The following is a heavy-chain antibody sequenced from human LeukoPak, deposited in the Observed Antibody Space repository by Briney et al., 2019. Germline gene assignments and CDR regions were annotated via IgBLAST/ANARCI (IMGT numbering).Heavy chain of an antibody. CDR1: GGSFRGYY. D-gene: IGHD3-3*01. CDR3: ARGWPGYDFWSGYYTGFDY. CDR2: INHSGST. Sequence: PSETLSLTCAVYGGSFRGYYWSWIRQPPGKGLEWIGEINHSGSTNYNPSLKSRVTISVDTSKNQFSLKLSSVTVADTAVYYCARGWPGYDFWSGYYTGFDYWGQGTLVTVSS. J-gene: IGHJ4*02. V-gene: IGHV4-34*01.